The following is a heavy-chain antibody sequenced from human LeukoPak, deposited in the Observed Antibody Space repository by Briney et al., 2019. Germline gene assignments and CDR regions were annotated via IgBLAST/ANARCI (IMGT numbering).Heavy chain of an antibody. CDR1: GFTFSDYY. CDR3: ARVSGWEFDY. CDR2: ISSSSSYT. J-gene: IGHJ4*02. V-gene: IGHV3-11*06. D-gene: IGHD6-19*01. Sequence: GGSLRLSRAASGFTFSDYYMSWIRQAPGKGLEWVSYISSSSSYTNYADSVKGRFTISRDNAKNSLYLQMNSLRAEDTAVYYCARVSGWEFDYWGQGTLVTVSS.